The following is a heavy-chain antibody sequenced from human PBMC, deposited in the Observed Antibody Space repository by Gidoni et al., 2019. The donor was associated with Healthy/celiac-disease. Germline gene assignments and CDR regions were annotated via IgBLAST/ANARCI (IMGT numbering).Heavy chain of an antibody. CDR1: GGSISSYY. CDR3: ARMRREYCSTTSCYRRPYYYYGMDV. CDR2: IYYSGST. D-gene: IGHD2-2*01. J-gene: IGHJ6*02. V-gene: IGHV4-59*01. Sequence: QVQLQASGPGLVKPSETLSLTCTVSGGSISSYYWSWIRPPPGKGLEWIGYIYYSGSTNYNPSLKSRVTISVDTSKNQFSLKLSSVTAADTAVYYCARMRREYCSTTSCYRRPYYYYGMDVWGQGTTVTVSS.